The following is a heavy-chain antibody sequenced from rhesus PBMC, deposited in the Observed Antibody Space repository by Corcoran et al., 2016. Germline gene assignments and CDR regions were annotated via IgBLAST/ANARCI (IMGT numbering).Heavy chain of an antibody. Sequence: QLQLQESGPGLVKPSETLSVTCAVSGGSISSSYWSWIRQAPGKGLEWIGYIYGGASSTTYTPSLKGRVTLSVDTSKNQLSLKLSSVTTADTAVYYCARVLGWVLFYWGQGVLVTVSS. CDR2: IYGGASST. J-gene: IGHJ4*01. CDR1: GGSISSSY. V-gene: IGHV4-169*01. D-gene: IGHD3-34*01. CDR3: ARVLGWVLFY.